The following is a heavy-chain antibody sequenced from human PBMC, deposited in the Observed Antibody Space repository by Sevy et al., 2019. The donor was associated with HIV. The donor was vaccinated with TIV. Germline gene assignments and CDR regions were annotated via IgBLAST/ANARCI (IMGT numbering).Heavy chain of an antibody. V-gene: IGHV5-51*01. D-gene: IGHD6-19*01. Sequence: GGSLRLSCKGSGYSFTSYWIGWVRQMPGKGLEWMGIIYPVDSVTRTSPSFQGQVTISAAKSISTAYLQWSSLKASDTAMYYCARPLMAGHYYYYGMDVWGQGTTVTVSS. J-gene: IGHJ6*02. CDR1: GYSFTSYW. CDR2: IYPVDSVT. CDR3: ARPLMAGHYYYYGMDV.